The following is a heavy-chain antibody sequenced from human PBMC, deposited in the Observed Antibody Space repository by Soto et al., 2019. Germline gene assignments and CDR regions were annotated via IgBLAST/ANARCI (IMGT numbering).Heavy chain of an antibody. Sequence: QVQLQESGPGLVKPSETLSLTCTVSGGSINNYYWTWIRQPPGKGLEWIAYVYYSGNTNYNPSLNRRVTISVDTSKNQFSLKLSSVTAADTAVYYCARGWGWFDPWGQGTLVTVSS. CDR1: GGSINNYY. CDR2: VYYSGNT. CDR3: ARGWGWFDP. V-gene: IGHV4-59*08. D-gene: IGHD3-16*01. J-gene: IGHJ5*02.